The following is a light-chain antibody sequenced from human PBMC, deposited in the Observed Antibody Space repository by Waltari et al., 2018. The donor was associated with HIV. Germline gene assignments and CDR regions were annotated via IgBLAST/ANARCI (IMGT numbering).Light chain of an antibody. J-gene: IGKJ2*01. V-gene: IGKV4-1*01. CDR3: QQYFNTPYP. CDR2: WAS. CDR1: QTLFYIPNNKNY. Sequence: DIVMTQSPDSLTVSLGERATINCKSNQTLFYIPNNKNYLAWYQQKPRQPPKLLMYWASSRESGVPERFIGGGSVTNFSLTITSLQAEDVAVYYCQQYFNTPYPFGRGTKVEI.